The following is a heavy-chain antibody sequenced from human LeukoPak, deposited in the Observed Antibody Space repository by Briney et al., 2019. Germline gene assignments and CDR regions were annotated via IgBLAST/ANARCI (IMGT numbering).Heavy chain of an antibody. V-gene: IGHV4-4*09. CDR2: IYTSGRT. J-gene: IGHJ5*02. Sequence: SETLSLTCTVSGGSISSYYWSWIRQPPGKGLEWIGYIYTSGRTNYNPSLTSRVTISVDTSKNKFSLKLSSVTAADTAVYYCARIDRFDDFWSGPTVGWFDPWGQGTLVTVSS. CDR1: GGSISSYY. D-gene: IGHD3-3*01. CDR3: ARIDRFDDFWSGPTVGWFDP.